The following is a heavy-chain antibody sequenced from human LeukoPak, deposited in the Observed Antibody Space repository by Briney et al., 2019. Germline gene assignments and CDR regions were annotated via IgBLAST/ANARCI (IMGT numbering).Heavy chain of an antibody. J-gene: IGHJ4*02. CDR1: GGTFSSYA. CDR3: ARTYDTSSGWTRFFDY. CDR2: IIPIFGTA. Sequence: SVKVSCKASGGTFSSYAISWVRQAPGQGLEWMGRIIPIFGTANYAQKFQGRVQITTDESRSTAYLELSSLRSEDTAVYYCARTYDTSSGWTRFFDYWGQGTLVTVSS. V-gene: IGHV1-69*05. D-gene: IGHD6-19*01.